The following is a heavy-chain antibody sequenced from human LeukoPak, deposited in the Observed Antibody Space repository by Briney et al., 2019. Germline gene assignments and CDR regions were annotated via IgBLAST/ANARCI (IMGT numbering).Heavy chain of an antibody. D-gene: IGHD5-18*01. V-gene: IGHV3-7*01. CDR2: IKQDGSEK. J-gene: IGHJ4*02. CDR3: ARDSDMVIGY. CDR1: GFTFSSHW. Sequence: GGSLRLSCAASGFTFSSHWMSWVRQAPGKGLEWVANIKQDGSEKYYVDSVKGRFTISRDNAKNSLYLQMNSLRAEDTAVYYCARDSDMVIGYWGQGTLVTVSS.